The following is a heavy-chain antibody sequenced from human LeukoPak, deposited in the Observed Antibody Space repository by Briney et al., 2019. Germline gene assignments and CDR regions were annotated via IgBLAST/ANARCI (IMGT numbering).Heavy chain of an antibody. CDR2: IYSGGNT. CDR1: GFTFSSYA. J-gene: IGHJ4*02. V-gene: IGHV3-66*01. CDR3: ARGFRSVTTWGYFDY. Sequence: GGSLRLSCAASGFTFSSYAMSWVRQAPGKGLEWVSLIYSGGNTYYADSVKGRFTISRDNSKNTLYLQMNSLRAEDTAVYYCARGFRSVTTWGYFDYWGQGTLVTVSS. D-gene: IGHD4-17*01.